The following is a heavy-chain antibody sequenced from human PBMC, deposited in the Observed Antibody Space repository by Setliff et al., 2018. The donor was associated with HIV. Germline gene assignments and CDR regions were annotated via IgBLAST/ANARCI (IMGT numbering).Heavy chain of an antibody. Sequence: LRLSCAASEFIFSNYRMSWVRQAPGKGLEWVAYIKQDGSDKYYEDSVKGRFTISRDNAKNSLYLQMNSLRAEDTAVYYCARDSPVSLYGTDYWGQGTLVTVSS. CDR3: ARDSPVSLYGTDY. CDR1: EFIFSNYR. J-gene: IGHJ4*02. D-gene: IGHD3-10*01. V-gene: IGHV3-7*03. CDR2: IKQDGSDK.